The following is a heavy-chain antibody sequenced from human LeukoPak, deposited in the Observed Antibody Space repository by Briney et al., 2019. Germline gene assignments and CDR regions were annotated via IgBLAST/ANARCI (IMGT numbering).Heavy chain of an antibody. CDR1: GFTFDDYA. D-gene: IGHD3-9*01. Sequence: PGGSLRLSCAASGFTFDDYAMHWVRQAPGKGLEWVSLISGDGGSTYYADPVKGRFTISRDNSKNSLYLQMNSLRTEDTALYYCAKDQLTYYDILTGYSGSKQGYGMDVWGQGTTVTVSS. V-gene: IGHV3-43*02. CDR2: ISGDGGST. J-gene: IGHJ6*02. CDR3: AKDQLTYYDILTGYSGSKQGYGMDV.